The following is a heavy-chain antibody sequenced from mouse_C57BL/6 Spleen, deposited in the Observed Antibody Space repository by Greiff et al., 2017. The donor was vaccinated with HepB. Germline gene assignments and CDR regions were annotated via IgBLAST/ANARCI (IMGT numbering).Heavy chain of an antibody. CDR3: ARRGVITTVVGYFDY. V-gene: IGHV1-81*01. Sequence: VKLVESGAELARPGASVKLSCKASGYTFTSYGISWVKQRTGQGLEWIGEIYPRSGNTYYNEKFKGKATLTADKSSSTAYMELRSLTSEDSAVYFCARRGVITTVVGYFDYWGQGTTLTVSS. CDR1: GYTFTSYG. J-gene: IGHJ2*01. D-gene: IGHD1-1*01. CDR2: IYPRSGNT.